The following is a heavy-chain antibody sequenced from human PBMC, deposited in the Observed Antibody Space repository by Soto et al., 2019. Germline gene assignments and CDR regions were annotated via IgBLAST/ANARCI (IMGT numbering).Heavy chain of an antibody. V-gene: IGHV1-2*07. CDR2: INPNSGVT. J-gene: IGHJ6*02. D-gene: IGHD3-10*01. Sequence: ASVNVSCKAAGYTFAGYYMHWVRQAPGQWLELMGWINPNSGVTNYAHKFQGRVTMTRDTSISTAYMELSRLRSDDTAVYYLARGLRAPVGTGYYYYYGMDVWGQGTAVPVSS. CDR3: ARGLRAPVGTGYYYYYGMDV. CDR1: GYTFAGYY.